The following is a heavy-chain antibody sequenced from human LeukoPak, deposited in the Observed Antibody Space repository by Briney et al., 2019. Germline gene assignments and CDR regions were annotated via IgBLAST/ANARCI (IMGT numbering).Heavy chain of an antibody. CDR2: IYESVST. CDR1: GGFICSSSYY. CDR3: ARHGFLVATISAAFDI. J-gene: IGHJ3*02. V-gene: IGHV4-39*01. D-gene: IGHD5-12*01. Sequence: SEAPSLPCTVSGGFICSSSYYWGWIRPPPGKGLEWIGSIYESVSTYYNPSLKSRVTISVDTSKNQFSLKLSSVTAADTAVYYCARHGFLVATISAAFDIWGQGTMVTVSS.